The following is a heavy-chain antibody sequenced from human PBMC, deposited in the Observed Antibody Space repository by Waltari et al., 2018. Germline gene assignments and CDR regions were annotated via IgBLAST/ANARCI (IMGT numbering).Heavy chain of an antibody. CDR1: GGSISSYY. CDR2: IYYSGST. Sequence: QVQLQESGPGLVKPSETLSLTCPVPGGSISSYYWSWIRQPPGKGLEWIGYIYYSGSTNYNPSLKSRVTISVDTSKNQFSLKLSSVTAADTAVYYCARGGQQLVYYYGMDVWGQGTTVTVSS. CDR3: ARGGQQLVYYYGMDV. V-gene: IGHV4-59*01. J-gene: IGHJ6*02. D-gene: IGHD6-13*01.